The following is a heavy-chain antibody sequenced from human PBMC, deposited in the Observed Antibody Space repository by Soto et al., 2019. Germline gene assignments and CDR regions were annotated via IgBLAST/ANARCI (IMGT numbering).Heavy chain of an antibody. D-gene: IGHD3-22*01. CDR1: GYTFTNYG. V-gene: IGHV1-18*01. J-gene: IGHJ4*02. CDR2: LSAYNGNT. CDR3: ARDVGHYYDGSGFKIYFDY. Sequence: QVQLVQSGAEVKKPGASVKVSCKVSGYTFTNYGISWVRQTPGQGLEWMGWLSAYNGNTNYAQKLQGRVTMTTDTFTSTAYMELRSLRSDDTAVYYCARDVGHYYDGSGFKIYFDYWGQGTLVTISS.